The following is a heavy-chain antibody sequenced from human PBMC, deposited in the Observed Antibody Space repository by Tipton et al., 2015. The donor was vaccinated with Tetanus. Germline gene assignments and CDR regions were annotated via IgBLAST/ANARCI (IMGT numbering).Heavy chain of an antibody. V-gene: IGHV4-39*07. Sequence: TLSLTCTVSGGSISSSSYYWGWIRQPPGKGLEWIGSIYYSGSTYYNPSLKSRVTISVDTSKNQFSLKLSSVTAADTAVYYCARDRDYGDYSDAFDIWGQGTMVTVSS. J-gene: IGHJ3*02. CDR1: GGSISSSSYY. D-gene: IGHD4-17*01. CDR2: IYYSGST. CDR3: ARDRDYGDYSDAFDI.